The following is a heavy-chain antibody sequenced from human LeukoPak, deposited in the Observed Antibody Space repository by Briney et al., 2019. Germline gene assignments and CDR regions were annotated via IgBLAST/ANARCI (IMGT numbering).Heavy chain of an antibody. CDR2: ISVHNGNT. D-gene: IGHD3-9*01. CDR1: GYTFTGYY. V-gene: IGHV1-18*04. CDR3: ARDYYDILTGYYNFDY. J-gene: IGHJ4*02. Sequence: ASVKVSCKASGYTFTGYYMHWVRQAPGQGLEWMGWISVHNGNTNYAQKFQGRVFMTTDTSTSTVYMELRSLKSDDTAVYYCARDYYDILTGYYNFDYWGQGTLVTVSS.